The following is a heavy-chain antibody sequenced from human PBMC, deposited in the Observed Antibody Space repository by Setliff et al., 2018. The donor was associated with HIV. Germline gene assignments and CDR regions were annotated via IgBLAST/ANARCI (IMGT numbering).Heavy chain of an antibody. V-gene: IGHV3-21*01. Sequence: GGSLRLSCAASGFTFSTSNMNWVRQAPGKGLEWVSSISSSSTYVYYADSVKGRFTVSRDDAKNSLYLHMNSLGAEDTAVYYCARAQDVWGRYRYTNYYYYMDVWGKGTTVTVSS. CDR1: GFTFSTSN. D-gene: IGHD3-16*02. CDR3: ARAQDVWGRYRYTNYYYYMDV. J-gene: IGHJ6*03. CDR2: ISSSSTYV.